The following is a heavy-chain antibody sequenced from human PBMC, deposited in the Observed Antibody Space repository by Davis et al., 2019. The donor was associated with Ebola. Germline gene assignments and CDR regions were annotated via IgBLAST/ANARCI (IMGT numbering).Heavy chain of an antibody. CDR3: ARVPWIVVVVAARGGAGYGMDV. V-gene: IGHV4-34*01. Sequence: SQTLSLTCAVSGGSFSGYYWSWIRQPPGKGLEWIGEINHSGSTNYNPSLKSRVTISVDTSTNQFSLKLSSVTAADTAVYYCARVPWIVVVVAARGGAGYGMDVWGQGTTVTVSS. CDR2: INHSGST. CDR1: GGSFSGYY. D-gene: IGHD2-15*01. J-gene: IGHJ6*02.